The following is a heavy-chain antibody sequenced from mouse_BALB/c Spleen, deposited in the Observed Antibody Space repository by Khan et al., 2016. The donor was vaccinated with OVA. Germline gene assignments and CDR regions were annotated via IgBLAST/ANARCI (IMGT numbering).Heavy chain of an antibody. Sequence: QIQLVQSGPELKKPGETVRISCKASGYTFTTAGIQWVQQMPGKGLKWIGWINTHSGVPKYAEDFKGRFAFSLEISVNTAYLQITNLKNEDTATYFWARGRAAYYRNYVCAMEYWGQGTSGTVSS. CDR2: INTHSGVP. V-gene: IGHV9-4*02. CDR1: GYTFTTAG. CDR3: ARGRAAYYRNYVCAMEY. J-gene: IGHJ4*01. D-gene: IGHD2-5*01.